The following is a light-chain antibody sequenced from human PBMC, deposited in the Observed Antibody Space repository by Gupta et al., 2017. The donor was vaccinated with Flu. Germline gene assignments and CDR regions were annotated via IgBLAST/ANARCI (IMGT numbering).Light chain of an antibody. CDR3: LQDYDDPRT. CDR2: GAS. J-gene: IGKJ2*01. V-gene: IGKV1-6*01. Sequence: PSSLSASVADRVTITCRASQGIRDDLGWYQQKPGKAPKILIYGASNLQSGVPSRFSGSGSGTDFTLTISSLQPEDFATYYCLQDYDDPRTFGQGTKLQMK. CDR1: QGIRDD.